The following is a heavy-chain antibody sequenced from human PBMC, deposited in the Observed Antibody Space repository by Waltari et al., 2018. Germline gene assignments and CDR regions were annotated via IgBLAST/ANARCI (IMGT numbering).Heavy chain of an antibody. CDR2: INHSGST. Sequence: QVQLQQWGAGLLKPSETLSLTCAVYGGSFSGYYWSWIRQPPGKGLEWIGEINHSGSTNYIPSLKSRVTISVDTSKNQFSLKLSSVTAADTAVYYCARGRGWELLEAYYFDYWGQGTLVTVSS. CDR3: ARGRGWELLEAYYFDY. V-gene: IGHV4-34*01. CDR1: GGSFSGYY. D-gene: IGHD1-26*01. J-gene: IGHJ4*02.